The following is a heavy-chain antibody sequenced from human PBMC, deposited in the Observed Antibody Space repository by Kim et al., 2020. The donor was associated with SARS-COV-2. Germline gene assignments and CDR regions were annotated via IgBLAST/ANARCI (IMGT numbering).Heavy chain of an antibody. CDR3: ARPPRVNYAWEDAFDV. V-gene: IGHV4-39*01. Sequence: SETLSLTCTVSGASISSVYYYWAWIRQPPGKGLEWIGSINESGNSRYNPSLRSRVTLSVDTSKNRFSLKVTSVTAADTAVYYCARPPRVNYAWEDAFDVWGQGTMVTVSS. CDR2: INESGNS. CDR1: GASISSVYYY. J-gene: IGHJ3*01. D-gene: IGHD1-26*01.